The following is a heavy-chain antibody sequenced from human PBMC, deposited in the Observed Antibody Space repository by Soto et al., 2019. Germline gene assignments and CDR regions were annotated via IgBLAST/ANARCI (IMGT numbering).Heavy chain of an antibody. D-gene: IGHD1-26*01. CDR1: GFTFSSYG. J-gene: IGHJ5*02. V-gene: IGHV3-30*18. CDR3: AKTLGGSYFLSWFDP. Sequence: QVQLVESGGGVVEPGRSLRLSCAASGFTFSSYGMHWVRQAPGKGLEWVEVISYDGSNKYYADSVKGRFTISRDNSKNTLYLQMNSLRAEDTAVYYCAKTLGGSYFLSWFDPWGQGTLVTVSS. CDR2: ISYDGSNK.